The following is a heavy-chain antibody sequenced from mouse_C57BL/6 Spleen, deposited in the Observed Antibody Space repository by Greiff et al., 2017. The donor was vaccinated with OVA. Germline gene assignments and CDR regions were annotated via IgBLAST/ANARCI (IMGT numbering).Heavy chain of an antibody. CDR3: AREAMDGNYGGFAY. D-gene: IGHD2-1*01. V-gene: IGHV1-61*01. J-gene: IGHJ3*01. CDR1: GYTFTSYW. CDR2: IYPSDSET. Sequence: VQLQQSGAELVRPGSSVKLSCKASGYTFTSYWMDWVKQRPGQGLEWIGNIYPSDSETHYNQKFKDKATLTVDKSSSTAYMQLSSLTSEDSAVYYCAREAMDGNYGGFAYWGQGTLVTVSA.